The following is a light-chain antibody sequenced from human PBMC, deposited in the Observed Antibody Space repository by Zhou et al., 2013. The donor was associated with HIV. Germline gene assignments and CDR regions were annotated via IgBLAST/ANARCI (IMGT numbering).Light chain of an antibody. V-gene: IGKV3-20*01. CDR2: GAS. J-gene: IGKJ4*01. Sequence: EIVLTQSPGTLSLSPGERATLSCRASQSVSSSYLAWYQQKPGQAPRLLIYGASTRATGIPDRFSGSGSGTDFTLTISRLEPEDFALYFCQQYGSPLHTFGGGTKVEVK. CDR1: QSVSSSY. CDR3: QQYGSPLHT.